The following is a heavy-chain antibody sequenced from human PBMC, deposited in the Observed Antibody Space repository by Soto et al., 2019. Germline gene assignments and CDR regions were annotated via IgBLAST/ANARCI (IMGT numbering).Heavy chain of an antibody. D-gene: IGHD3-10*02. CDR1: GGSISRYY. J-gene: IGHJ6*02. Sequence: QVQLQESGPGLVKPSETLSLTCTVSGGSISRYYWSWIRQPPGKELEWIGYIYYSGSTNYNPPFKSGVTISQDTSKNRFSLSLNFVPAADTAIYYCARTLTVGAYTTKFYYGMDVWGQGPTVPVSS. CDR3: ARTLTVGAYTTKFYYGMDV. CDR2: IYYSGST. V-gene: IGHV4-59*08.